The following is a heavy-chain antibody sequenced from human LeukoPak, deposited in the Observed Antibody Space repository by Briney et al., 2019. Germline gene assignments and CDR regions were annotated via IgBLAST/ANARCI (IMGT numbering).Heavy chain of an antibody. V-gene: IGHV3-23*01. J-gene: IGHJ4*02. CDR3: AKVRYQLLIDY. D-gene: IGHD2-2*01. Sequence: GGSLRLSCAASGFTFTTYSMSRVRQAPGKGLEWVSAINNSGDSTYYADSVKGRFTISRDNTKNTLYLQMYSLRAEDTAVYYCAKVRYQLLIDYWGQGTLVTVSS. CDR1: GFTFTTYS. CDR2: INNSGDST.